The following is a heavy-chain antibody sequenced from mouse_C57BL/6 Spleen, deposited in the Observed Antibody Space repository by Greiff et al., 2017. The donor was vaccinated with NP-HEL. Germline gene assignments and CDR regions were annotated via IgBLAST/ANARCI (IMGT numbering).Heavy chain of an antibody. CDR2: IDPSDSYT. V-gene: IGHV1-69*01. Sequence: QVQLQQPGAELVMPGASVKLSCKASGYTFTSYWMHWVKQRPGQGLEWIGEIDPSDSYTNSNQKFKGKSTLTVDKSSSTAYMQLSSLTSEDSAVYYCARRGTYYSNYDWYFDVWGTGTTVTVSS. D-gene: IGHD2-5*01. J-gene: IGHJ1*03. CDR1: GYTFTSYW. CDR3: ARRGTYYSNYDWYFDV.